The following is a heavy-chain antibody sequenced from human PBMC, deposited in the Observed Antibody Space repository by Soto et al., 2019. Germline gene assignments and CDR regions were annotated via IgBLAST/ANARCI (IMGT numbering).Heavy chain of an antibody. CDR2: IYYSGST. J-gene: IGHJ6*02. Sequence: SETLSLTCTVSGGSISSGGYYWSWIRQHPGKGLEWIGYIYYSGSTYYNPSLKSRVTISVDTSKNQFSLKLSSVTAADTAVYYCARELGCSSTSCYGDYYYYYGMEVWGQGTTVTVSS. CDR1: GGSISSGGYY. CDR3: ARELGCSSTSCYGDYYYYYGMEV. D-gene: IGHD2-2*01. V-gene: IGHV4-31*03.